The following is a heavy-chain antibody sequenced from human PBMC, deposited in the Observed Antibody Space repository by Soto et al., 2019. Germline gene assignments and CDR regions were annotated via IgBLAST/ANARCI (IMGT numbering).Heavy chain of an antibody. CDR2: INTYNGNT. V-gene: IGHV1-18*01. D-gene: IGHD3-16*01. Sequence: QVQLVQSGAEVKNPGASVKVSCKASGYTLTRYGIGWARQAPGQGLEWMGWINTYNGNTNYAQNGQGRVTLTTDTSTSTAYMELRSLRSNDTAIYYCAMVDVYVTPSPQDVWGQGTTVIVSS. CDR1: GYTLTRYG. J-gene: IGHJ6*02. CDR3: AMVDVYVTPSPQDV.